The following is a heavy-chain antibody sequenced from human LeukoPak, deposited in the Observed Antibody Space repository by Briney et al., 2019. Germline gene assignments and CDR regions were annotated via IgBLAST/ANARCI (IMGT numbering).Heavy chain of an antibody. J-gene: IGHJ4*02. D-gene: IGHD2-2*01. CDR1: GGPFSGYY. V-gene: IGHV4-34*01. CDR3: ARVVVEGIVVVSSH. CDR2: IDHSGST. Sequence: SETLSLTCAVYGGPFSGYYWNWIRQPPGKGLEWIGEIDHSGSTKYNPSLKSRVTISVDTSKNEFSLKMSSVTVADTAVYYCARVVVEGIVVVSSHWGQGTLVTVSS.